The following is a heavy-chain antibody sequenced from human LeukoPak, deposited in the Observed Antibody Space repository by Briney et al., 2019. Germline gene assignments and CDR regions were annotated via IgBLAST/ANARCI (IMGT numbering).Heavy chain of an antibody. V-gene: IGHV4-4*07. CDR2: IYTRGNT. CDR1: GGSISSYY. Sequence: PSQTLSLTCHVSGGSISSYYWSWIRQPAGKGLVCIGRIYTRGNTNYNPSLKSRVTISVDKSKNQFSLKLSSVTAADTAVYYCARVLVGANYYYYYMDVWGKGTTVTVSS. J-gene: IGHJ6*03. CDR3: ARVLVGANYYYYYMDV. D-gene: IGHD1-26*01.